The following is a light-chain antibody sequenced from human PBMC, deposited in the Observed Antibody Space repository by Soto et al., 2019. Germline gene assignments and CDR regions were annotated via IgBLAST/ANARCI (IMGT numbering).Light chain of an antibody. Sequence: IVLTQSPGTLSLSPGERATLSCRASQSVSSSYLAWYQQTPGQDPRLLIYGASSRATGVPARFSGIGSGTDFTLTISRLESEDFAVYYCHQYGSSLRWTFGQGTKVEFK. CDR2: GAS. J-gene: IGKJ1*01. CDR1: QSVSSSY. V-gene: IGKV3-20*01. CDR3: HQYGSSLRWT.